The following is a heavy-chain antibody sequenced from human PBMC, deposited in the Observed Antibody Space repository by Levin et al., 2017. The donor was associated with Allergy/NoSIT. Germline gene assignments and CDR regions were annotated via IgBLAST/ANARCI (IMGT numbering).Heavy chain of an antibody. Sequence: GESLKISCAVSGITFSDYGFHWVRQASGKGLGWVAISSNDGNNQYYADSVKGRFTVSRDKSKNTLNLQMNTLSPDDTAVYYCAKGGSFDSWGQGTLVTVSS. CDR2: SSNDGNNQ. D-gene: IGHD3-10*01. CDR3: AKGGSFDS. CDR1: GITFSDYG. V-gene: IGHV3-30*18. J-gene: IGHJ4*02.